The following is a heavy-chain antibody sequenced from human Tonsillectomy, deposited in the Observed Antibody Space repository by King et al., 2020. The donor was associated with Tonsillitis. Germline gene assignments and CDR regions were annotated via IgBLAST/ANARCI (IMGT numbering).Heavy chain of an antibody. D-gene: IGHD2-15*01. V-gene: IGHV1-2*02. CDR1: GYTFTGYY. J-gene: IGHJ4*02. Sequence: VQLVQSGAEVKKPGASVKVSCKASGYTFTGYYMHWVRQAPGQGLEWMGWINPNNSDTNYAQKFQGRVTMTRDTSISTAYMELSRLRSDDTAVYYCARLRPLWVSGEFWGQGTLVTVSP. CDR2: INPNNSDT. CDR3: ARLRPLWVSGEF.